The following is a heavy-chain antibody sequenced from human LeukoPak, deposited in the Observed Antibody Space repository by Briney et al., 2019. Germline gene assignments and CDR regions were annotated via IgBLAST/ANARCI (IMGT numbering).Heavy chain of an antibody. Sequence: PGGTLGLWCVVSGRPFRRYGMSWVRPAPGKGLEWVSAISGSGGSTYYADSVKGRFTISRDNSKNTLYLQMNSLRAEDTAVYYCAKCSSWVVQGAFDIWGQGTMVTVSS. J-gene: IGHJ3*02. D-gene: IGHD2-2*01. CDR2: ISGSGGST. CDR1: GRPFRRYG. CDR3: AKCSSWVVQGAFDI. V-gene: IGHV3-23*01.